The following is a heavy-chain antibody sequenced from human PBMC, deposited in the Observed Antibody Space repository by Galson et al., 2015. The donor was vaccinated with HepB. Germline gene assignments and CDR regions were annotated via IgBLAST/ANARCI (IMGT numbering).Heavy chain of an antibody. CDR3: ARAGEGGYDAAYAY. D-gene: IGHD5-12*01. J-gene: IGHJ4*02. Sequence: TLSLTCDVSGDSISSNFYAWSWIRQPPWKGLEWIGYIFQSGTTFYNRSLRSRVTISVDRSKNQFSLRLTSVTAADTAVYYCARAGEGGYDAAYAYWGPGTLVTVSS. CDR1: GDSISSNFYA. CDR2: IFQSGTT. V-gene: IGHV4-30-2*01.